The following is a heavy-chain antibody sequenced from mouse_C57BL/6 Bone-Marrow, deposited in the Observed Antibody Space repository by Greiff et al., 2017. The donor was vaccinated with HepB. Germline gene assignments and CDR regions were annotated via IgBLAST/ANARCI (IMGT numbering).Heavy chain of an antibody. CDR3: ARIYDGYYLYWYFDV. CDR2: IWSGGST. J-gene: IGHJ1*03. V-gene: IGHV2-2*01. Sequence: VQRVESGPGLVQPSQSLSITCTVSGFSLTSYGVHWVRQSPGKGLEWLGVIWSGGSTDYNAAFISRLSISKDNSKSQVFFKMNSLQADDTAIYYCARIYDGYYLYWYFDVWGTGTTVTVSS. D-gene: IGHD2-3*01. CDR1: GFSLTSYG.